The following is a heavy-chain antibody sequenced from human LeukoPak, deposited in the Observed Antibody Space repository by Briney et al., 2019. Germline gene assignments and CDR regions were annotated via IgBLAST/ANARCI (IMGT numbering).Heavy chain of an antibody. J-gene: IGHJ4*02. Sequence: ASVKLSCKASGYTFTTYYMHWVRQAPGQGLEWVGIINPRGGSTTYAHKFQGRVTMTRDTSTSTVYMELSSLKSDDTAVYYCGRGGGPGNYPFDFWGQGTLVTVSS. CDR1: GYTFTTYY. CDR2: INPRGGST. V-gene: IGHV1-46*01. CDR3: GRGGGPGNYPFDF. D-gene: IGHD1-7*01.